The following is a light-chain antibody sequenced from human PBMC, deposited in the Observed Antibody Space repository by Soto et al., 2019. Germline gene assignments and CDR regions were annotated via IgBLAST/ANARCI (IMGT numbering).Light chain of an antibody. J-gene: IGKJ1*01. Sequence: DIQMTQSPSTLSASVGDRVTITCRASQSIGNWLAWYQQKSGKAPKLLIYDASSLERGVPSRFSGSGSGTEFTLTISSLQPDDFATYYCQQYNSYSLWTFGQGTKVEIK. CDR1: QSIGNW. V-gene: IGKV1-5*01. CDR2: DAS. CDR3: QQYNSYSLWT.